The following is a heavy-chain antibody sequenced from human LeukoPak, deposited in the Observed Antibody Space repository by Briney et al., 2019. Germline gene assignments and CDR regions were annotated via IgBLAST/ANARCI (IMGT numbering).Heavy chain of an antibody. D-gene: IGHD1-26*01. J-gene: IGHJ4*02. CDR1: GFIFSSYG. CDR3: AKGRSGRYYSYFDY. CDR2: IVYDGSSK. V-gene: IGHV3-30*02. Sequence: PGGSLRLSCAASGFIFSSYGMHWVRQAPGKGLEWVACIVYDGSSKYSADSVRGRFTISRDNSKNTLYLQMTSPRGEDTAVYYCAKGRSGRYYSYFDYWGQGTLVTVSS.